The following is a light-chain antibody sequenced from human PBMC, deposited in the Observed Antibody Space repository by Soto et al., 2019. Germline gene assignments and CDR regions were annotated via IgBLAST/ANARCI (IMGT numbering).Light chain of an antibody. CDR2: EVS. Sequence: QSALTQPPSASGSPGQSVTISCTGTSSDVGGYNYVSWYQHHPGKGPKLMIYEVSKRPSGVPDRFSGSKSGNTASLTVSGLQADDEADYYCNSYAGDNWVFGGGTKLTVL. V-gene: IGLV2-8*01. J-gene: IGLJ3*02. CDR1: SSDVGGYNY. CDR3: NSYAGDNWV.